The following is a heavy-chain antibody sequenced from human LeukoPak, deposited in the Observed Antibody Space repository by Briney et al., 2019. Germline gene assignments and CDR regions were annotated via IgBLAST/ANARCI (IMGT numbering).Heavy chain of an antibody. CDR3: ARNFNRDFWSGYDYYYYYMDV. V-gene: IGHV4-59*01. J-gene: IGHJ6*03. CDR2: IYYSGST. Sequence: SETLSLTCTVSGGSISSYYWSWIRQPPGKGLEWIGYIYYSGSTNYNPSLKSRVTISVDTSKNQFSLKLSSVTAADTAVYYCARNFNRDFWSGYDYYYYYMDVWGKGTTVTVSS. CDR1: GGSISSYY. D-gene: IGHD3-3*01.